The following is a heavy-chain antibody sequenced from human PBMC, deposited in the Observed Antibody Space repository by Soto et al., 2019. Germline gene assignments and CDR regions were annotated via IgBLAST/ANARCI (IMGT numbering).Heavy chain of an antibody. CDR3: ATDATSSGYDPYYYYYGMDV. CDR2: FDPEDGET. V-gene: IGHV1-24*01. J-gene: IGHJ6*02. CDR1: GYTLTELS. Sequence: QVQLVQSGAEVKKPGASVKVSCKVSGYTLTELSMHWVRQAPGKGLEWMGGFDPEDGETIYAQKFQGRVTMTEDTSTDTAYMELSSLRSEDKAVYYCATDATSSGYDPYYYYYGMDVWGQGTTVSVSS. D-gene: IGHD5-12*01.